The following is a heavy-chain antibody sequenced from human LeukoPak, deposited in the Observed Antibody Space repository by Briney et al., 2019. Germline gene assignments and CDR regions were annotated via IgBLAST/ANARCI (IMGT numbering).Heavy chain of an antibody. Sequence: GGSLRLSCAASGFTFRSYGMHGVRQAPGKGREGVVVISYDGSNKYYADSVKGRFTISRDNSKNTLYLQMHSLRAEDTAVSYCAKEMWEPGTIWGQGTMVTVSS. V-gene: IGHV3-30*18. J-gene: IGHJ3*02. CDR3: AKEMWEPGTI. CDR2: ISYDGSNK. D-gene: IGHD1-26*01. CDR1: GFTFRSYG.